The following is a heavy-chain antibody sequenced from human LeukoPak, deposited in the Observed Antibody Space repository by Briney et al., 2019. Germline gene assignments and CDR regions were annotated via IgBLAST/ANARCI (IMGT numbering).Heavy chain of an antibody. CDR1: GGSISSSGHS. Sequence: SETLSLTCTVSGGSISSSGHSWGWIRQPPGKGLEWTGTIYYTGRTYYNPSLESRVTISVDTSKNQFSLRLSSVTAADTAVYYCARGRLDYGDYLNWFDPWGQGTLVTVSS. D-gene: IGHD4-17*01. CDR2: IYYTGRT. J-gene: IGHJ5*02. V-gene: IGHV4-39*01. CDR3: ARGRLDYGDYLNWFDP.